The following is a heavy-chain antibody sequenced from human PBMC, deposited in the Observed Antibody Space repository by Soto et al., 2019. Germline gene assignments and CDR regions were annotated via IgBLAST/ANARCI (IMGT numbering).Heavy chain of an antibody. Sequence: PGGSLRLSCAASGFTFSTYSMNWVRQAPGKGLEWVSYISSSSSTIFYTDSVKGRFTVSRDNAKNSLYLQMNSLRAEDTAVYYCARAPYYYDSSGYWAYWGQGTLVTVSS. J-gene: IGHJ4*02. CDR1: GFTFSTYS. V-gene: IGHV3-48*01. CDR3: ARAPYYYDSSGYWAY. CDR2: ISSSSSTI. D-gene: IGHD3-22*01.